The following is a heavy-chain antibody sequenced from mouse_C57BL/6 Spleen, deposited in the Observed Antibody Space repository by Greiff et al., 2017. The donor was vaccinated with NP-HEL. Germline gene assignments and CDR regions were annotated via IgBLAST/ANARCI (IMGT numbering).Heavy chain of an antibody. CDR2: IYPRSGNT. J-gene: IGHJ3*01. CDR3: AGLRSSPAWFAY. Sequence: VQLQESGAELARPGASVKLSCKASGYTFTSYGISWVKQRTGQGLEWIGEIYPRSGNTYYNEKFKGKATLTADKSSSTAYMELRSLTSEDSAVYFCAGLRSSPAWFAYWGQGTLVTVSA. V-gene: IGHV1-81*01. D-gene: IGHD1-1*01. CDR1: GYTFTSYG.